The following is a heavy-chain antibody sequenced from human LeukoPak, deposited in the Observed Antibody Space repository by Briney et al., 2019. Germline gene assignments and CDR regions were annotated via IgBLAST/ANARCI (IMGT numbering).Heavy chain of an antibody. Sequence: SETLSLTCTVSGGSVTTDYWSWIRQPPGKGLEWIGYISYTGSTNYYPSLKSGGTMSVDTSKNQFSLKLSSVTAADTAVYYCARVGDWNDLVYWGQGTLVTVSS. CDR2: ISYTGST. CDR1: GGSVTTDY. CDR3: ARVGDWNDLVY. J-gene: IGHJ4*02. D-gene: IGHD1-1*01. V-gene: IGHV4-59*02.